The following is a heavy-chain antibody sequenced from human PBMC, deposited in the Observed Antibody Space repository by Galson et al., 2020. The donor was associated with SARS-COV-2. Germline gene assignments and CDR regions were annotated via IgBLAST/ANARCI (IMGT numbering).Heavy chain of an antibody. Sequence: TGGSLRLYCAASGFTFSSYGMHWVRQAPGKGLEWVGVIWSDGSNKHYADSVKGRFTIPRDNSKTTLYRQMNSLRAEDTAVYYCSSIGPNYYNSSGFASWGRGTLVTVSS. CDR3: SSIGPNYYNSSGFAS. CDR2: IWSDGSNK. V-gene: IGHV3-33*01. CDR1: GFTFSSYG. J-gene: IGHJ4*02. D-gene: IGHD3-22*01.